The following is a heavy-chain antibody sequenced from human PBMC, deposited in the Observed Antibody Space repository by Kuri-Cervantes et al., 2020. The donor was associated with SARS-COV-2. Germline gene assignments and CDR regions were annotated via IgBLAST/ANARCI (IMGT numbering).Heavy chain of an antibody. CDR1: GDSISSSAYH. J-gene: IGHJ6*03. CDR3: ARHRKIYDYWGGRGYFYYYMDV. D-gene: IGHD3/OR15-3a*01. V-gene: IGHV4-39*01. Sequence: ESLKISCTVSGDSISSSAYHWGWIRQSPGKGLEWIGNIYYTGNSYYSPSLKSRVTISVDTSKNHFSLKVTSVTAADTAVYYCARHRKIYDYWGGRGYFYYYMDVCGKGTAVPSP. CDR2: IYYTGNS.